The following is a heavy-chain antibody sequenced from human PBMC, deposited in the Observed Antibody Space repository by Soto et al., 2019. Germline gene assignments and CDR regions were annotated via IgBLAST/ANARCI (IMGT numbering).Heavy chain of an antibody. D-gene: IGHD3-22*01. CDR2: IYHSGTS. CDR1: GDSISSGGFS. V-gene: IGHV4-30-2*05. CDR3: ARDCDYYDSSGYYWRYFDY. Sequence: PSETLSLTCAVSGDSISSGGFSWSWIRQPPGKGLEWIGYIYHSGTSFYNPSLKSRVTISVDTSKNQFSLKLSSVTAADTAVYYCARDCDYYDSSGYYWRYFDYWGQGTLVTVSS. J-gene: IGHJ4*02.